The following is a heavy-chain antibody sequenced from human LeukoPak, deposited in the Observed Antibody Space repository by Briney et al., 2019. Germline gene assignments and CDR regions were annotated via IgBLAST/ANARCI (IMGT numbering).Heavy chain of an antibody. V-gene: IGHV3-74*01. CDR3: ARTFGSGRYPEDWFDP. Sequence: PGGSLRLSCTASGFPFSNYWMHWVRQGPGKGLEWVSRIYSDGSSTTYADSVKGRFTISRDNAKNTLYLQMSSLRVDDTAVYYCARTFGSGRYPEDWFDPWGQGTLVTVSS. D-gene: IGHD6-19*01. J-gene: IGHJ5*02. CDR1: GFPFSNYW. CDR2: IYSDGSST.